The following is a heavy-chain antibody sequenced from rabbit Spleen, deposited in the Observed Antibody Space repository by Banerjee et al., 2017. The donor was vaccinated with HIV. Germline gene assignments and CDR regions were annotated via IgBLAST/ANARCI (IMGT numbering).Heavy chain of an antibody. D-gene: IGHD4-1*01. Sequence: QSLEESGGDLVKPGASLTLTCTASGFSFSSSYWICWVRQAPGKGLEWIACIYAGSSGSSYYASWAKGRFTISKTSSTTVTLQMTSLTAADTATYFCARYVDSGGWRINLWGPGTLVTVS. CDR1: GFSFSSSYW. V-gene: IGHV1S40*01. CDR3: ARYVDSGGWRINL. J-gene: IGHJ6*01. CDR2: IYAGSSGSS.